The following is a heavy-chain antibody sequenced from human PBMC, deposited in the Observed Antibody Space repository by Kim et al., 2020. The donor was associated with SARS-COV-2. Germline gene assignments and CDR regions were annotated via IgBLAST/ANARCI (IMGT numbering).Heavy chain of an antibody. V-gene: IGHV4-39*07. CDR1: GGSISSSSYY. CDR3: ARDSLTDNWFDP. CDR2: IYYSGST. D-gene: IGHD3-9*01. Sequence: SETLSLICTVSGGSISSSSYYWGWIRQPPGKGLGWIGSIYYSGSTYYNPSLKSRVTISVDTSKNQFSLKLSSVTAADTAVYYCARDSLTDNWFDPWGQGTLVTVSS. J-gene: IGHJ5*02.